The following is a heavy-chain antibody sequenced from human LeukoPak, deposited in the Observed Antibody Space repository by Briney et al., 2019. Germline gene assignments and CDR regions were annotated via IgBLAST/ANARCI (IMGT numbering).Heavy chain of an antibody. J-gene: IGHJ5*02. V-gene: IGHV4-38-2*01. CDR1: GFTFDDYA. CDR2: IYNSGST. Sequence: GSLRLSCAASGFTFDDYAMHWVRQAPGKGLVWIGSIYNSGSTYYNPSLKSRVTISVDMSKNQFSLKMSSVTAADTAVYYCARAYSSSWYWNWFDPWGQGTLVTVSS. D-gene: IGHD6-13*01. CDR3: ARAYSSSWYWNWFDP.